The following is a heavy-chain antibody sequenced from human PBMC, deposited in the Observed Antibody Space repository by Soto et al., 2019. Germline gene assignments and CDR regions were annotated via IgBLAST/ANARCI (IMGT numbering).Heavy chain of an antibody. Sequence: QAPGQRLEWMGWINAGNGNTKYSQKFQGRVTITRDTSASTAYMELSSLRSEDTAVSYCARVPQLAYFDYLVNGSLVPGSS. CDR2: INAGNGNT. J-gene: IGHJ4*01. CDR3: ARVPQLAYFDY. D-gene: IGHD6-6*01. V-gene: IGHV1-3*01.